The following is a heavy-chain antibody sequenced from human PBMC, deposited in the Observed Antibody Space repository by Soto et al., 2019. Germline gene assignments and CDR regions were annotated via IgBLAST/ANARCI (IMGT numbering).Heavy chain of an antibody. D-gene: IGHD3-10*01. CDR1: GFTFSSNG. CDR2: ISYDGSNK. Sequence: GGSLRLSCAASGFTFSSNGMHWVRQAPGKGLEWVAVISYDGSNKYYADSVKGRFTISRDNSKNTLYLQMNSLRAEDTAVYYCAKDRYYGSGSYYHGMDVWGQGTTVTSP. J-gene: IGHJ6*02. V-gene: IGHV3-30*18. CDR3: AKDRYYGSGSYYHGMDV.